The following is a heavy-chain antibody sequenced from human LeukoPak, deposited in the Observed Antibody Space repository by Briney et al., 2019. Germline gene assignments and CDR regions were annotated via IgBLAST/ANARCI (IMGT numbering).Heavy chain of an antibody. J-gene: IGHJ4*02. Sequence: SETLSLTCTVSGGSISSYYWSWIRQPPGKGLEWIGYISYSGSTNYNPSLKSRVTISIDTSKNQFSLKLNSVTAADTAVYYCARGAGPFDSWGQGTLVTVSS. CDR3: ARGAGPFDS. CDR1: GGSISSYY. D-gene: IGHD6-13*01. CDR2: ISYSGST. V-gene: IGHV4-59*12.